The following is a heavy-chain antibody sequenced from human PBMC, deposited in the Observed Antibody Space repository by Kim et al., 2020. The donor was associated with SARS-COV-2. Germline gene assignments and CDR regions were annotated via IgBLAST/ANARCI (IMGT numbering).Heavy chain of an antibody. D-gene: IGHD3-9*01. Sequence: GGSLRLSCTASGFTFGDYAMSWFRQAPGKGLEWVGFIRSKAYGGTTEYAASVKGRFTISRDDSKSIAYLQMNSLKTEDTAVYYCTRDRYDILTGYSPFDYWGQGTLVTVSS. CDR2: IRSKAYGGTT. CDR3: TRDRYDILTGYSPFDY. J-gene: IGHJ4*02. CDR1: GFTFGDYA. V-gene: IGHV3-49*03.